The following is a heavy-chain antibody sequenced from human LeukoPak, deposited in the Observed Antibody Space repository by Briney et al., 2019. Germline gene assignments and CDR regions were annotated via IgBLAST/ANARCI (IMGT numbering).Heavy chain of an antibody. J-gene: IGHJ4*02. V-gene: IGHV3-23*01. CDR2: ISGSGGST. Sequence: GGSLRLSCAASGFTFSSYAMSWVRQAPGKGLEWVSAISGSGGSTYYADSVKGRFTISRDNSKNTLYLQMNSLRAEDTAVYYCAKDLPGYSYGHRDLFDYWAREPWSPSPQ. CDR3: AKDLPGYSYGHRDLFDY. CDR1: GFTFSSYA. D-gene: IGHD5-18*01.